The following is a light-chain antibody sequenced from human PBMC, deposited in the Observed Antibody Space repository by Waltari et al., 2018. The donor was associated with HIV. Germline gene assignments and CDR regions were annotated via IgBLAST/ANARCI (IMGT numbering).Light chain of an antibody. Sequence: DIQMTQSPSSLSTSVGDRVTITCRASQGITNDLSWYQQKPGKAPKRLIYAASSLQSGVPSTFSGGGSGTEFTLTISSLQPEDFATYYCLQHHSSPPTFGQGTKVEIK. J-gene: IGKJ1*01. CDR3: LQHHSSPPT. V-gene: IGKV1-17*01. CDR1: QGITND. CDR2: AAS.